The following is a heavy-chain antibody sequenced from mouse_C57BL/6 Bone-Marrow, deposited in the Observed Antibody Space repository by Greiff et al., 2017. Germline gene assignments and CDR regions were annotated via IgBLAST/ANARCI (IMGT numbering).Heavy chain of an antibody. CDR2: IYPGSGNT. D-gene: IGHD1-1*01. J-gene: IGHJ4*01. CDR3: ARLLLRYTYYYAMDY. Sequence: VQLQQSGAELVRPGASVKLSCKASGYTFTDYYINWVKQRPGQGLEWIARIYPGSGNTYYNEKFKGKATLTAEKSSSTAYLQLSSLTSEDSAVYFCARLLLRYTYYYAMDYWGQGTSVTVSS. V-gene: IGHV1-76*01. CDR1: GYTFTDYY.